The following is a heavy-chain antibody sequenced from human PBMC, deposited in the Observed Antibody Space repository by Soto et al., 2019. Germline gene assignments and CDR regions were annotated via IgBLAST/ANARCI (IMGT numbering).Heavy chain of an antibody. Sequence: SETLSLTCAVYGGSFSAYYWSWIRQPPGKGLEWIGEINHSGSTNYNPSLKSRVTISVDTSKNQFSLKLSSVTAADTAVYYCARALPYCGGDCYPYFDYWGQGTLVTVS. CDR1: GGSFSAYY. D-gene: IGHD2-21*02. V-gene: IGHV4-34*01. J-gene: IGHJ4*02. CDR2: INHSGST. CDR3: ARALPYCGGDCYPYFDY.